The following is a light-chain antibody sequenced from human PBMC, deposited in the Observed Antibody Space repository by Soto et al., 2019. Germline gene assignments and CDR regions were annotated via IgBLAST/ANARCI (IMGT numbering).Light chain of an antibody. CDR3: SSYASSNTYV. V-gene: IGLV2-14*01. Sequence: QSALTQPASVSGSPGQSIAISCTGTSSDVGGYNYVSWYQPHPGKAPKLVIYDVSNRASGVSNRFSGSKAGNTASLTISGLQAEDEADYYCSSYASSNTYVFGTGAKVTVL. CDR1: SSDVGGYNY. J-gene: IGLJ1*01. CDR2: DVS.